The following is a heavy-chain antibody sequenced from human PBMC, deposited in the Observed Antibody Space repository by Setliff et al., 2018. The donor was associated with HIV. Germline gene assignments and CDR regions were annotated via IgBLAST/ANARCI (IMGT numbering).Heavy chain of an antibody. CDR2: INPTGDIT. Sequence: ASVKVSCKASGGAFSSNYMHWVRQAPGQGLEWMGLINPTGDITFYPQKFQARVTMTRDTSASTVYLELRSLRSEDTAVYYCARDNPHFGVASSYYYGMDVWGQGTTVTVSS. J-gene: IGHJ6*02. CDR1: GGAFSSNY. V-gene: IGHV1-46*01. CDR3: ARDNPHFGVASSYYYGMDV. D-gene: IGHD3-3*01.